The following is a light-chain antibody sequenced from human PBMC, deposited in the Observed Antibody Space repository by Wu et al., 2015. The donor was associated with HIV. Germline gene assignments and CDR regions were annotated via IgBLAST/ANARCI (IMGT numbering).Light chain of an antibody. Sequence: EIVLTQSPVTLPLSPGEGATLSCRASQSISGNYVAWYQQRPGQAPRLLIYGASNRATGIPDRFSGGGSGTHFTLTITRLEPEDFAVYYCQQYDDSPPWTFGQGTKGGNET. CDR2: GAS. CDR3: QQYDDSPPWT. J-gene: IGKJ1*01. V-gene: IGKV3-20*01. CDR1: QSISGNY.